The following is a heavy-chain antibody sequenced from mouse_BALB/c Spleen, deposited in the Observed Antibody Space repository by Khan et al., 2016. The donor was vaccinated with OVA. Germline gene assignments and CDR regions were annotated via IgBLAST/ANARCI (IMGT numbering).Heavy chain of an antibody. V-gene: IGHV14-1*02. J-gene: IGHJ3*01. Sequence: VQLKQSGTEFVRPGALVKLSCKTSGFNIKDYYIHWVKQRPDQGLEWIGWIDPENGNTIYDPKFQGKASITADTSSNTAYLQLSSLTPEDTAVYYCARAGYSPWVAYWGQGTLVTVSA. CDR1: GFNIKDYY. D-gene: IGHD2-3*01. CDR3: ARAGYSPWVAY. CDR2: IDPENGNT.